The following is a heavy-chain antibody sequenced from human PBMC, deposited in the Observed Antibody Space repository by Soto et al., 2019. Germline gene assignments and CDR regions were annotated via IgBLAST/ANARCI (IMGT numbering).Heavy chain of an antibody. V-gene: IGHV3-21*06. CDR3: ARESEDLTSNFDY. CDR1: GFTFTRYS. J-gene: IGHJ4*02. Sequence: PGGSLRLSCAASGFTFTRYSMNWVRQAPGKGLEWVSSVSSTTNYIYYGDSMKGRFTISRDNAKNSLYLEMNSLRAEDTAVYYCARESEDLTSNFDYWGQGTLVTVSS. CDR2: VSSTTNYI.